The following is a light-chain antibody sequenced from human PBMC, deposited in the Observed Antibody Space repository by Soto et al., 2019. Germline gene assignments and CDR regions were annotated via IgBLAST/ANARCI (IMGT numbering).Light chain of an antibody. CDR3: HQYGSSPRT. CDR2: GAS. Sequence: EIVMTQSPATLSVAAGERATLSFRASQSVSSYLAWYQQKAGQAPRLLIYGASTRATGIPDRFSGSGSGTDFTLTISRLEPEDFAVYYCHQYGSSPRTFGQGTKVDIK. J-gene: IGKJ1*01. CDR1: QSVSSY. V-gene: IGKV3-20*01.